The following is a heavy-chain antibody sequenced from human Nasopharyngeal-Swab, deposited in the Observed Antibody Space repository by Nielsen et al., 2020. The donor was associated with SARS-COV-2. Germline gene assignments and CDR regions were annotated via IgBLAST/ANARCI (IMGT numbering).Heavy chain of an antibody. CDR3: ARDGYSYDDAFDI. CDR1: GFTVNSNF. CDR2: IYSSGGT. J-gene: IGHJ3*02. D-gene: IGHD5-18*01. V-gene: IGHV3-66*03. Sequence: GESLKISCAASGFTVNSNFMTWVRQAPGKGLEWVSLIYSSGGTHYADSVKGRFIITRDNSNNTLYLQMNSLRPDDTAVYYCARDGYSYDDAFDIWGQGTLVTVSS.